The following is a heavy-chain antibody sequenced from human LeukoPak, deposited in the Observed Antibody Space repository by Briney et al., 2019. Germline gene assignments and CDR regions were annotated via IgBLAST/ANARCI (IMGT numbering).Heavy chain of an antibody. D-gene: IGHD3-10*01. CDR1: GFTFSSYA. J-gene: IGHJ4*02. Sequence: PGGSVTLSCAASGFTFSSYAMSWLRQAPGKALEWVSAISGSGGSTYYADSVKGRFTISRDNSKNTLYLQMNSLRAEDTAVYYCAKSRSPYYYGSGSTHAGYWGQGTLVTVSS. CDR3: AKSRSPYYYGSGSTHAGY. V-gene: IGHV3-23*01. CDR2: ISGSGGST.